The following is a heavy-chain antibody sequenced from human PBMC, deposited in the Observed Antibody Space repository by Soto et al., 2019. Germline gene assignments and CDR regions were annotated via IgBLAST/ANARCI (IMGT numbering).Heavy chain of an antibody. V-gene: IGHV1-69*12. D-gene: IGHD3-22*01. J-gene: IGHJ4*02. Sequence: QVQLVQSGAEVKKPGSSVKVSCKASGGTFSSYAISWVRQSPGQGLEWMVGIIPIFGTATYAQKFQGRVTITADESTSTAYMELRSLRSEDTAVYYCARDSRRSGYYAPSQGSFDYWGQGTLVTVSS. CDR2: IIPIFGTA. CDR3: ARDSRRSGYYAPSQGSFDY. CDR1: GGTFSSYA.